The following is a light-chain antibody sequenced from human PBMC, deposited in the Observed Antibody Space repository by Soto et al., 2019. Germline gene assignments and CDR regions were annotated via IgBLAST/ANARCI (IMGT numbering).Light chain of an antibody. CDR1: QYVGTR. CDR2: YTS. J-gene: IGKJ5*01. Sequence: EIVLTQSPATLSSSPGETATLSCRASQYVGTRLAWYQHKPGQAPRLLIYYTSNRATGFPARFSGSGSGTDFTLTISRLEPEDFAVYYCQQRSSWPITFGQGTRLEIK. CDR3: QQRSSWPIT. V-gene: IGKV3-11*01.